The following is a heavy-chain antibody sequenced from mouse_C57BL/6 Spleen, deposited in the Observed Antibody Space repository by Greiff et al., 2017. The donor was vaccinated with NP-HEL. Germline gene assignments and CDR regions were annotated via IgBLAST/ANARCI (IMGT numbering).Heavy chain of an antibody. CDR2: ISDGGSYT. V-gene: IGHV5-4*01. Sequence: VQLKESGGGLVKPGGSLKLSCAASGFTFSSYAMSWVRQTPEKRLEWVATISDGGSYTYYPDNVKGRFTISRDNAKNNLYLQLSHQKSEDTAMYYCARAPTGPYYFDYWGQGTTLTVSS. D-gene: IGHD4-1*02. CDR1: GFTFSSYA. CDR3: ARAPTGPYYFDY. J-gene: IGHJ2*01.